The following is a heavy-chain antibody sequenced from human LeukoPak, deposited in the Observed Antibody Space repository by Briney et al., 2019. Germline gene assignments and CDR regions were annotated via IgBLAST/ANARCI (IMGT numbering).Heavy chain of an antibody. V-gene: IGHV3-74*01. CDR1: EFTFSSYW. Sequence: PGGSLRLSCTTSEFTFSSYWMHWVRQVPGKEPVWVSRIDSDGSSTISADSVKGRFTIARDNAKNTLYQQMNSLRAEDTAVYYCARGYVGIDYWGQGTLVTVSS. CDR3: ARGYVGIDY. J-gene: IGHJ4*02. CDR2: IDSDGSST. D-gene: IGHD5-12*01.